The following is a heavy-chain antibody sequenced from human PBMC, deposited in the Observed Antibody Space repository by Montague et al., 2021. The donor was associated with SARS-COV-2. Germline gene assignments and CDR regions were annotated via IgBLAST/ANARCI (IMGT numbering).Heavy chain of an antibody. J-gene: IGHJ5*01. Sequence: SETLSLTCTVSFGSISTNYWSWIRLSPGQGLERIGFMSYTGSTKYNSCLTRRVSIIIDTSKNQFSLKLSSVSAADTAVYYCARRVAWAYCGDECYRGWFDSWGQGTLVTVSS. V-gene: IGHV4-59*01. CDR1: FGSISTNY. CDR2: MSYTGST. CDR3: ARRVAWAYCGDECYRGWFDS. D-gene: IGHD2-21*01.